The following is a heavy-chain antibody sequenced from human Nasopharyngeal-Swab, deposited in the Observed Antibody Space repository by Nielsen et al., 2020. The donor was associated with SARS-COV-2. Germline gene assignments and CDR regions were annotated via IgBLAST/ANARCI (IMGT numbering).Heavy chain of an antibody. CDR2: ISSSGSTI. CDR3: ARVPRAYYDILTGYSSTYYFDY. Sequence: GGSLRLSCAASGFTFSDYYMSWIRQAPGKGLEWVSYISSSGSTIYSADSVKGRFTISRDNAKNSLYLQMNSLRAEDTAVYYCARVPRAYYDILTGYSSTYYFDYWGQGTLVTVSS. V-gene: IGHV3-11*01. D-gene: IGHD3-9*01. CDR1: GFTFSDYY. J-gene: IGHJ4*02.